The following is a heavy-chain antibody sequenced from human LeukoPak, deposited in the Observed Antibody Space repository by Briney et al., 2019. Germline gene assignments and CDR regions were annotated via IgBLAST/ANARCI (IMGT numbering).Heavy chain of an antibody. CDR1: GYTLTELS. CDR2: FDPEDGET. CDR3: ARDLGFGELERPRHEGY. V-gene: IGHV1-24*01. D-gene: IGHD1-1*01. J-gene: IGHJ4*02. Sequence: ASVKVSCKVSGYTLTELSMHWVRQAPGKGLEWMGGFDPEDGETIYAQKFQGRVTMTEDTSTDTAYMELSSLRSEDTAVYYCARDLGFGELERPRHEGYWGQGTLVTVSS.